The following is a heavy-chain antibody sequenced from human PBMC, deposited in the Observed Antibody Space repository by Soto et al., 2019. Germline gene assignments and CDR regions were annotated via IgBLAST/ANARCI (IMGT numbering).Heavy chain of an antibody. V-gene: IGHV1-58*01. CDR2: IIVGSGNT. J-gene: IGHJ4*02. Sequence: SVKVSCKASGFTFTNSALQWVRQARGQRLEWIGWIIVGSGNTNYAQKFQERVTITTDISTSTAYMQLSSLRSGDTAVYYCARSGGLDRDFNYWGQGSLVTVSS. CDR3: ARSGGLDRDFNY. CDR1: GFTFTNSA. D-gene: IGHD2-15*01.